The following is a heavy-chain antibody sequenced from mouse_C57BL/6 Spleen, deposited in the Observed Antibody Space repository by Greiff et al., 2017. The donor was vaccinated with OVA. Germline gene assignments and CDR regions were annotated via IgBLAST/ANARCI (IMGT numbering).Heavy chain of an antibody. V-gene: IGHV1-52*01. J-gene: IGHJ2*01. CDR2: IDPSDSET. D-gene: IGHD2-3*01. Sequence: QVQLQQSGAELVRPGSSVKLSCKASGYTFTSYWMHWVKQRPIQGLEWIGNIDPSDSETHYNQKFKDKATLTVDKSSSTAYMQLSSLTSEDSAVGYCARPDGYCYFDYWGQGTTLTVSS. CDR1: GYTFTSYW. CDR3: ARPDGYCYFDY.